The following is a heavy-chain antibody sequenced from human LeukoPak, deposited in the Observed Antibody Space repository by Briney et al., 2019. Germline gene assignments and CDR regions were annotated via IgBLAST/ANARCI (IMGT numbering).Heavy chain of an antibody. Sequence: SETLSLTCAVYGGSFSGYYWSWIRQPPGKGLEWIGEINHSGSTNYNPSLKSRVTISVDTSKNQFSLKLSSVTAADTAVYYCARASRDDYNLSHFDYWGQGTLVTVSS. V-gene: IGHV4-34*01. CDR1: GGSFSGYY. J-gene: IGHJ4*02. D-gene: IGHD5-24*01. CDR2: INHSGST. CDR3: ARASRDDYNLSHFDY.